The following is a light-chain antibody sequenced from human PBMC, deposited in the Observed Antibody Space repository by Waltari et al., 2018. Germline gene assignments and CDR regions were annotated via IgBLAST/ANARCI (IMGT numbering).Light chain of an antibody. CDR2: EVT. CDR3: CSYTGTNTLGV. J-gene: IGLJ3*02. CDR1: SSDLGWYDP. V-gene: IGLV2-8*01. Sequence: QSALTQPPSASGSPGQSVTISCPGTSSDLGWYDPVSWYQQHPGNAPKPIIYEVTKRPSGVPDRFSGSKSGPTASLAVSGLQAEDEADYYCCSYTGTNTLGVFGGGTTLTVL.